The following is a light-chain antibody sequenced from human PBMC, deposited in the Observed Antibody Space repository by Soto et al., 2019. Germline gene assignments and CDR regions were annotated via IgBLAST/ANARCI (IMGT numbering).Light chain of an antibody. Sequence: DIQLTQSPSFLSASVGDRVTITCRASQGISSYLAWYQQKPGKAPKLLIYGATTLQRGVPSRFSGSGSGTEFTLTIRRLQAEDFATYYCQQLNTFLPFTFGPGTKVDIK. CDR2: GAT. V-gene: IGKV1-9*01. J-gene: IGKJ3*01. CDR1: QGISSY. CDR3: QQLNTFLPFT.